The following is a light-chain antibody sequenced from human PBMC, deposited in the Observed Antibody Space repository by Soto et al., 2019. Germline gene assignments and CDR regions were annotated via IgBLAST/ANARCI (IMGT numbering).Light chain of an antibody. CDR3: QQSYSTPLT. CDR2: AAS. Sequence: DIQMTQSPSSLSASVGDRVTITCRASQSISSYLNWYQQKPGEAPKLLVYAASSLQSGVPSRFSGSGSGTDFTLTISSLQPEDFATYYCQQSYSTPLTLGGGTKVDLK. CDR1: QSISSY. V-gene: IGKV1-39*01. J-gene: IGKJ4*01.